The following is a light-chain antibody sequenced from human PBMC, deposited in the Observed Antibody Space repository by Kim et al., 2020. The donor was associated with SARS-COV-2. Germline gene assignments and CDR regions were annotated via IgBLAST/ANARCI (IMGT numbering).Light chain of an antibody. CDR1: RSNVGSNS. V-gene: IGLV1-44*01. J-gene: IGLJ3*02. CDR3: AAWDDSLIGPV. CDR2: SNN. Sequence: GQRVTVSCSGNRSNVGSNSVNWYQQLPETAPNLLMYSNNQRPSGVPDRFSGSKSGTSASLAISGLRSDDEADYYCAAWDDSLIGPVFGGGTQLTVL.